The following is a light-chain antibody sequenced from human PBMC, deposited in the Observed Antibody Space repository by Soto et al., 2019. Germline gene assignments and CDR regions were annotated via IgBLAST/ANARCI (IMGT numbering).Light chain of an antibody. J-gene: IGKJ2*01. CDR3: QQYGSSTMYT. Sequence: EIVLTQSPGTLSLSPGERVTLSCRASQSVSSSYLAWYQQKPGQAPRLLIYGASSRATGIPDTFSGSGSGTDFTLTISRLEPEDFAVYYCQQYGSSTMYTFGQGTKLEIK. CDR1: QSVSSSY. V-gene: IGKV3-20*01. CDR2: GAS.